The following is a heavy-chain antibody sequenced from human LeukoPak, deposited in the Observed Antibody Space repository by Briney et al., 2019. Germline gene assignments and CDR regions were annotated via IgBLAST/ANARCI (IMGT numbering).Heavy chain of an antibody. CDR3: ARDRGGNSGFYY. V-gene: IGHV4-31*03. D-gene: IGHD4-23*01. CDR2: IYYSGST. CDR1: GGSISSGGYY. Sequence: SETLSLTCTVSGGSISSGGYYWSWIRQHPGKGLEWIGCIYYSGSTYYNPSLKSRVTISVDTSKNQFSLKLSSVTAADTAVYYCARDRGGNSGFYYWGQGTLVTVSS. J-gene: IGHJ4*02.